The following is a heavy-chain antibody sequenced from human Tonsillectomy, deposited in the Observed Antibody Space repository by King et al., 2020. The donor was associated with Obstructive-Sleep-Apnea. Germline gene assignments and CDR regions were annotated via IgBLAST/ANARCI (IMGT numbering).Heavy chain of an antibody. CDR2: IYHSGST. CDR1: GGSISSSNW. D-gene: IGHD6-13*01. V-gene: IGHV4-4*02. CDR3: ARDSKWAIAAAGRFDY. Sequence: QLQESGPGLVKPSGTLSLTCAVSGGSISSSNWWSWVRQPPGKGLEWIGEIYHSGSTNYNPSLESRVTISVDKSKNQFSLKLSFVTAADTAVYYCARDSKWAIAAAGRFDYWGQGTLVTVSS. J-gene: IGHJ4*02.